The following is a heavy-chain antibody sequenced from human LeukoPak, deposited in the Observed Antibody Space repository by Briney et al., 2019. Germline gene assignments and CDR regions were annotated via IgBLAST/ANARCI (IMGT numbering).Heavy chain of an antibody. J-gene: IGHJ4*02. CDR2: IKSKPGGGTI. Sequence: KTGGSLRLSCAASGFTFSTAWMNWVRQAPGKGLEWVGRIKSKPGGGTIDYAAPVKGRFTISRDDSKNMFYLQMNSLKTEDTAAYYCTTGGYYFDYWGQGTLVIVSS. CDR1: GFTFSTAW. CDR3: TTGGYYFDY. V-gene: IGHV3-15*01.